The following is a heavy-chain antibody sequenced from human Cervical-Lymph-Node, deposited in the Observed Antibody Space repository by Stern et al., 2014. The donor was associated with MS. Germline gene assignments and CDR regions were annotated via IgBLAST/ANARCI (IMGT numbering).Heavy chain of an antibody. CDR2: IYNSRNT. CDR3: ARGEYCGGDSYWSFDI. V-gene: IGHV4-4*08. D-gene: IGHD2-21*02. J-gene: IGHJ2*01. Sequence: QLQLQESGPGLVKPSENLSLTCNVSGSSITNHYWTWIRQVPGKGLEGICYIYNSRNTNYHPTLRSRGAISIDKPKNHFSLRLTSVTPADTAVYFCARGEYCGGDSYWSFDIWGRGILVTVSS. CDR1: GSSITNHY.